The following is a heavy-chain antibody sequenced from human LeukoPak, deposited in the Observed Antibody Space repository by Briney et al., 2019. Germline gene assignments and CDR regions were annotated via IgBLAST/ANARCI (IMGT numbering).Heavy chain of an antibody. CDR3: ARLARSYYYFDY. V-gene: IGHV4-38-2*02. Sequence: PSETLSLTCTVSGYSISSGYYWGWIRQPPGKGLEWIGSIYYSGSTYYNPSLKSRVTISVDTSKNQFSLKLSSVTAADTAVYYCARLARSYYYFDYWAREPWSPSPQ. J-gene: IGHJ4*02. CDR1: GYSISSGYY. CDR2: IYYSGST. D-gene: IGHD3-10*01.